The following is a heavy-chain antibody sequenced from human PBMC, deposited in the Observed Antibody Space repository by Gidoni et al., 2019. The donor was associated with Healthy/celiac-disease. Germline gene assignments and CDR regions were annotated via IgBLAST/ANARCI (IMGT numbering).Heavy chain of an antibody. CDR1: GGSFSGYY. J-gene: IGHJ4*02. Sequence: QVQLQQWGAGLLKPSETLSLTCAVYGGSFSGYYWSWIRQPPGKGLEWIGEINHRGSTNYNPSRKSRVTISVDTSKNQFSLKLSSVTAADTALYYCARRPLYAPFDYWGQGTLVTVSS. V-gene: IGHV4-34*01. CDR2: INHRGST. D-gene: IGHD3-16*01. CDR3: ARRPLYAPFDY.